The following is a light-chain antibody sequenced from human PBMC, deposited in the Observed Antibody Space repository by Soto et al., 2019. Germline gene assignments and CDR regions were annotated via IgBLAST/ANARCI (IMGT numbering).Light chain of an antibody. CDR1: SSDVGGYKY. CDR2: EVS. CDR3: TSYTNNNTPV. Sequence: QSALTQPASVSGSPGQSITISCTGTSSDVGGYKYVSWYQQHPGKAPKLMIYEVSNRPSGVSNRFSGSKSGNTASLTISGLQAEDEADYYCTSYTNNNTPVFGGGTKLTVL. J-gene: IGLJ3*02. V-gene: IGLV2-14*01.